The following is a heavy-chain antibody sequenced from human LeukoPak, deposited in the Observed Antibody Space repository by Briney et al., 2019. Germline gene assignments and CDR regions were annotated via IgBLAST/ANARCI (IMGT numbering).Heavy chain of an antibody. CDR2: IYFSGST. CDR1: VGPISSSSYY. V-gene: IGHV4-39*01. J-gene: IGHJ4*02. CDR3: ALGLLLDY. Sequence: PSETLSLTCTVSVGPISSSSYYWGWIRQPPGRGLEWIGSIYFSGSTSYTPSLKSRVTISVDTSKNQFSLKLSSVTAADTAVYYCALGLLLDYWGQGTLVTVSS. D-gene: IGHD3-22*01.